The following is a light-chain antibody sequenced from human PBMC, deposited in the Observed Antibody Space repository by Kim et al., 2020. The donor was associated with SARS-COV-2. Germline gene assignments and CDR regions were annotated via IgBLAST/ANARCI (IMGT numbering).Light chain of an antibody. CDR3: QQYGTSLRT. Sequence: EIVLTQSPGTLSLSPGERATLSCRASQSVTSSYLAWYQQKPGQPPRLLIYGASNRATGIPDRFSGSGSGTDFTLTISRLESEDLAVYYCQQYGTSLRTFGQGTKVYIK. CDR2: GAS. V-gene: IGKV3-20*01. CDR1: QSVTSSY. J-gene: IGKJ1*01.